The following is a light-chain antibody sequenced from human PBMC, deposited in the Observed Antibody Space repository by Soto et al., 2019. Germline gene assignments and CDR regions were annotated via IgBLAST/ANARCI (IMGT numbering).Light chain of an antibody. CDR1: QSISNW. V-gene: IGKV1-5*03. J-gene: IGKJ1*01. CDR2: KAS. CDR3: QHYNSYSEA. Sequence: DIQMTQSPSTLPASVGDRVTITCRASQSISNWLAWYQQKPGKAPKLLIYKASTLKSGVPSRFSGSGSGTEFTLTTSSLQPDDFAAYYCQHYNSYSEAFGQGTKVDIK.